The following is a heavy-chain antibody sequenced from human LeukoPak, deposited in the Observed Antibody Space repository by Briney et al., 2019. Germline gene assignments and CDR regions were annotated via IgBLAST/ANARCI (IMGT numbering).Heavy chain of an antibody. J-gene: IGHJ4*02. CDR3: ATSPSLFGADFDY. CDR2: IYYSGST. Sequence: SETLSLTCTVSGGSISSSSYYWGWIRQPPGKGLEWIGSIYYSGSTYYNPSLKSRVTISVDTSKNQFSLKLSSVTAADTAVYYCATSPSLFGADFDYWGQGTLVTVSS. CDR1: GGSISSSSYY. D-gene: IGHD3-3*01. V-gene: IGHV4-39*01.